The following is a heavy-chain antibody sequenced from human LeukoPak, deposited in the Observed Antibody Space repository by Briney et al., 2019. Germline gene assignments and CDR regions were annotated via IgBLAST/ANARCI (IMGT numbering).Heavy chain of an antibody. V-gene: IGHV3-48*04. D-gene: IGHD2-15*01. J-gene: IGHJ4*02. CDR3: ARGAPVVAFDY. Sequence: GGSLRLSCAASGFTFSSYSMNWVRQAPGKGLEWVSYISSSGSTIYYADSVKGRFTISRDNAKNSLYLQMNSLRAEDTAVYYCARGAPVVAFDYWGQGTLVTVSS. CDR2: ISSSGSTI. CDR1: GFTFSSYS.